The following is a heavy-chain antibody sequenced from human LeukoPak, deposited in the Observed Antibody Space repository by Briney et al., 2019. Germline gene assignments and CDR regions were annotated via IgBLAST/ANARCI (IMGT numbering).Heavy chain of an antibody. CDR2: VYYSATT. J-gene: IGHJ4*02. CDR3: ARTLIEYSVSSCYFDY. Sequence: SETLSLTCTVSGGSISSSSYYWGWIRQPPGKGLEWIGSVYYSATTYYNPSPKSRVSISVDTSKNQFSLKLSSVSAADTAVYYCARTLIEYSVSSCYFDYWGQGTLVTVSS. D-gene: IGHD6-6*01. CDR1: GGSISSSSYY. V-gene: IGHV4-39*01.